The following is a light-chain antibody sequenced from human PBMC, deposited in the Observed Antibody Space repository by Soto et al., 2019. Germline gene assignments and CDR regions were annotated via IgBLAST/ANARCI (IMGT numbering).Light chain of an antibody. V-gene: IGLV2-14*01. CDR3: SSYTNSDRYV. J-gene: IGLJ1*01. Sequence: QSVLTQPASVSGSPGQTITISCTGTSSDVGRHNHVSWYQQYPREAPKLMIYDVTNRPSGVSDRFSGSKSGNTASLTISGLQPEDEADYYCSSYTNSDRYVFGTGTKVTVL. CDR2: DVT. CDR1: SSDVGRHNH.